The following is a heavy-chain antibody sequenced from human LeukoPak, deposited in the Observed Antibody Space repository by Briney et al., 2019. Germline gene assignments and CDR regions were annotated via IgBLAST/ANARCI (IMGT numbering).Heavy chain of an antibody. CDR1: GYSFTSFN. J-gene: IGHJ4*02. CDR3: CVGYCSSTSCYLCGY. V-gene: IGHV1-46*01. CDR2: IKPSGGNT. Sequence: ASVKVSCETSGYSFTSFNMHWVRQAPGQGLEWMGIIKPSGGNTNYAQKFQGRVTMTRDTSTSTVYMELSSLRSEDTAVYYCCVGYCSSTSCYLCGYWGQGTLVTVSS. D-gene: IGHD2-2*01.